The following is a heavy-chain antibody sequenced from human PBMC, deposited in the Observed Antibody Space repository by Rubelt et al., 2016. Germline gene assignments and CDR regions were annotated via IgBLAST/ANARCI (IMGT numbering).Heavy chain of an antibody. CDR1: GGSISSSSYY. CDR3: ARHVLATIHGMGYFDY. V-gene: IGHV4-39*01. CDR2: IYYSGST. J-gene: IGHJ4*02. Sequence: QLQLQESGPGLVKPSETLSLTCTVSGGSISSSSYYWGWIRQPPGKGLEWIGSIYYSGSTYYNPSLKSRVTISVDTSKNQFSLKLSSVTAADTAVYYCARHVLATIHGMGYFDYWGQGTLVTVSS. D-gene: IGHD5-24*01.